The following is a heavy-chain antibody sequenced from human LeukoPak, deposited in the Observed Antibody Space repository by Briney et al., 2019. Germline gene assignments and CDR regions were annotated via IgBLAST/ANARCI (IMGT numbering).Heavy chain of an antibody. V-gene: IGHV4-39*07. D-gene: IGHD6-13*01. CDR2: IYYSGST. J-gene: IGHJ5*02. Sequence: SETLSLTCTVSGGSISSSSYYWGWIRQPPGKGLEWIGSIYYSGSTYYNPSLKSRVTISVDTSKNQFSLKLSSVTAADTAVYYCARDLSSSWLRRWFDPWGQGTLVTVSS. CDR3: ARDLSSSWLRRWFDP. CDR1: GGSISSSSYY.